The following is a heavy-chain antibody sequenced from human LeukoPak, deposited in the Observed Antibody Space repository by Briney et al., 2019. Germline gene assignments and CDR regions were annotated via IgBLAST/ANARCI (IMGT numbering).Heavy chain of an antibody. Sequence: GSLRLSCAASGFTFSSYAMSWVRQAPGKGLEWVSYISSGSSSTNYADSVKGRFTISRDNAKNSLYLQMNSLRAEDTAVYYCARESRATGYNLFDDWGQGTLVTVSS. J-gene: IGHJ4*02. V-gene: IGHV3-48*04. D-gene: IGHD1-26*01. CDR2: ISSGSSST. CDR3: ARESRATGYNLFDD. CDR1: GFTFSSYA.